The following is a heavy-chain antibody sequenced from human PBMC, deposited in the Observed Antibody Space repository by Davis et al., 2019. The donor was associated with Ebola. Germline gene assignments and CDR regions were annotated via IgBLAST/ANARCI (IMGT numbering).Heavy chain of an antibody. V-gene: IGHV1-69*10. CDR1: GGTFSTYA. CDR3: ARGLARDGYTGQGY. D-gene: IGHD5-24*01. Sequence: SVKVSCKASGGTFSTYAISWVRQAPGQGLEWMGGIIPFLGIPNYAQKFQGRVTITADKSTSTAYMELSSLRSEDTAVYYCARGLARDGYTGQGYWGQGTLVTVSS. J-gene: IGHJ4*02. CDR2: IIPFLGIP.